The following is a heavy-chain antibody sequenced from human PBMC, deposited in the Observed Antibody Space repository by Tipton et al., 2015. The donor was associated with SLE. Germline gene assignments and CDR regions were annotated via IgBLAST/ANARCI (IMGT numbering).Heavy chain of an antibody. CDR1: GDSISSSSYY. CDR2: VYYTGNT. CDR3: ACRIAARRSSLIPFDY. Sequence: TLSLTCIVSGDSISSSSYYWGWIRRPPGKGLEWVGTVYYTGNTFYDPSLKSRVTISVDTSKNQFSLNLSSVTAADTAVYYCACRIAARRSSLIPFDYWGQGTLVTVSS. D-gene: IGHD6-6*01. V-gene: IGHV4-39*07. J-gene: IGHJ4*02.